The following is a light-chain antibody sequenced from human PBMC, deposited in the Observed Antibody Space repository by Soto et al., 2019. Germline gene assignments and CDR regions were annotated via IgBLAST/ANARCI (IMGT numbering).Light chain of an antibody. J-gene: IGKJ2*01. Sequence: DIQMTQSPSSLSASVGDRVTITCRASQAIRNDVGWYQQKPGKDPKRLIYVASRLESGVPSRFSGSGFGTEFTLTISGLQPEDFATYYCQQYDNLPRYTFGQGTKLEIK. CDR2: VAS. V-gene: IGKV1-17*01. CDR3: QQYDNLPRYT. CDR1: QAIRND.